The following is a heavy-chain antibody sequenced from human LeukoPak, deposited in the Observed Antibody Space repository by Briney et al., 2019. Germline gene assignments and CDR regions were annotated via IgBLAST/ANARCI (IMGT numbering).Heavy chain of an antibody. Sequence: AAVQVSCKASGYTFTSYAMNWVRQAPGQGLGWMGWINTNTGNPTYAQGFAGRFVFSLDTSVSTAYLQISSLKAEDTAVYYCARVRHDYYDSSGYYYPSLDYWGQGTLVTVSS. J-gene: IGHJ4*02. CDR1: GYTFTSYA. CDR2: INTNTGNP. CDR3: ARVRHDYYDSSGYYYPSLDY. D-gene: IGHD3-22*01. V-gene: IGHV7-4-1*02.